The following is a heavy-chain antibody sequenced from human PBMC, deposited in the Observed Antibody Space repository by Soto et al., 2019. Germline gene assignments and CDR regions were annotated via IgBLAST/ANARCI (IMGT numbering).Heavy chain of an antibody. CDR1: GFTFSSYA. CDR3: AKPDSSGYYPFDY. J-gene: IGHJ4*02. D-gene: IGHD3-22*01. V-gene: IGHV3-23*01. Sequence: EVQLLESGGGLVQPGGSLRLSCAASGFTFSSYAMSWVRQAPGKGLEWVSAISGSGGSTYYADSVKGRFTISIDNSKNTLYLQMNSLRAEDTAVYYCAKPDSSGYYPFDYWGQGTLVTVSS. CDR2: ISGSGGST.